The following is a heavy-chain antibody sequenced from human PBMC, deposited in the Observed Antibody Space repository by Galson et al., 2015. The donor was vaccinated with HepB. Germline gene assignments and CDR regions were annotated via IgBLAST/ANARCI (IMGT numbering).Heavy chain of an antibody. CDR2: INPSANST. J-gene: IGHJ6*02. Sequence: SVKVSCKASGYIITTYSLHWVRQAPGQGLEWMGIINPSANSTNYAQKFQGRVTMTRDTSTSTVYMELSSLRSDDTAVYYCASSYTGSSEDGYYFYYYGMDVWGQGTKVTVSS. CDR1: GYIITTYS. CDR3: ASSYTGSSEDGYYFYYYGMDV. D-gene: IGHD6-6*01. V-gene: IGHV1-46*01.